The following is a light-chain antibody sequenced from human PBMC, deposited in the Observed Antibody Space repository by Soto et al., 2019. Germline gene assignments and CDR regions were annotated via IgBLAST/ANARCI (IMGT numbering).Light chain of an antibody. J-gene: IGKJ4*01. CDR1: QDIANY. CDR3: QQTRAYPST. CDR2: DAS. V-gene: IGKV1-33*01. Sequence: DIQMTQTPSSLSASVGDRVTITCQASQDIANYLNWYQQKAGRAPKFLIYDASNLETGVPSRFSGSGSGTDFTLTITSLQAEDFATYYCQQTRAYPSTFGGGTKVDIK.